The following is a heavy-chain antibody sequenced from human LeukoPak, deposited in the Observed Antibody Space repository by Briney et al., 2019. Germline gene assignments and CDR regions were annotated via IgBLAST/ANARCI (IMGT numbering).Heavy chain of an antibody. D-gene: IGHD5-12*01. CDR1: GYTFTGYY. V-gene: IGHV1-18*04. Sequence: ASVKVSCKASGYTFTGYYMHWVRQAPGQGLEWMGWISAYNGNTNYAQKLQGRVTMTTDTSTSTAYMELRSLRSDDTAVYYCARVPNSGYDGDYFDYWGQGTLVTVSS. CDR3: ARVPNSGYDGDYFDY. J-gene: IGHJ4*02. CDR2: ISAYNGNT.